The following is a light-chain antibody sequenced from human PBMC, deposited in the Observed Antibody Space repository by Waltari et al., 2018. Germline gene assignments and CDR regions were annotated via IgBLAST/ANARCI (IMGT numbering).Light chain of an antibody. CDR2: EDS. V-gene: IGLV3-9*01. CDR3: QVWDSSTGL. J-gene: IGLJ2*01. CDR1: NIGRKY. Sequence: SYELTQPLSVSVALGQMARIPCGGNNIGRKYVYWYQQKPDQAPVLVIYEDSKRPSGIPERFAGSNSGNTATLTIDGAQARDEADYYCQVWDSSTGLFGGGTRLTVL.